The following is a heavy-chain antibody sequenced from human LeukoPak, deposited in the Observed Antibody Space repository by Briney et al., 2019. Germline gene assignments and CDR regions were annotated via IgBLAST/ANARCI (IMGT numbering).Heavy chain of an antibody. CDR2: IYYSGSP. Sequence: PSQTLSLTCTVSGGSISSASYYWGWIRQPPGKGLEWIGSIYYSGSPYYNPYLKSRVTISVDTSKNQFSLKLSSVTAADTAVYYCARFDSLWYSSSWYWFDPWGQGTLVTVSS. V-gene: IGHV4-39*01. D-gene: IGHD6-13*01. J-gene: IGHJ5*02. CDR1: GGSISSASYY. CDR3: ARFDSLWYSSSWYWFDP.